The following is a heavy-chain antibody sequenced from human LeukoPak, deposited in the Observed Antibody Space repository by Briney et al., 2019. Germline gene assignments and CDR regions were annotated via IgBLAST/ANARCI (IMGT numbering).Heavy chain of an antibody. Sequence: PGGSRRLSCAASGFTFSDYYMSWIRQAPGKGLEWVSYISFSGSTIYYADSVKGRFTISRDNAKNSLYLQMNSLRAEDTAVYYCARVAHYYDSGGYWLDYWGQGTLVTVSS. D-gene: IGHD3-22*01. CDR1: GFTFSDYY. J-gene: IGHJ4*02. CDR2: ISFSGSTI. CDR3: ARVAHYYDSGGYWLDY. V-gene: IGHV3-11*01.